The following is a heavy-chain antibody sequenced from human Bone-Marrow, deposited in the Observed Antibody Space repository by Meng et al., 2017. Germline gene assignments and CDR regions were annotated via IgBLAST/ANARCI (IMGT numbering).Heavy chain of an antibody. V-gene: IGHV1-24*01. D-gene: IGHD3-22*01. CDR1: GYTLTELS. CDR2: FDPEDGET. J-gene: IGHJ4*02. CDR3: ATTTDYYYDSSGYYYGDY. Sequence: ASVKVSCKVSGYTLTELSMHWVRQAPGKGLEWMGGFDPEDGETIYAQKFQGRVTMTEDTSTDTAYMELSSLRSEDTAVYYCATTTDYYYDSSGYYYGDYWGQGTLVTVSS.